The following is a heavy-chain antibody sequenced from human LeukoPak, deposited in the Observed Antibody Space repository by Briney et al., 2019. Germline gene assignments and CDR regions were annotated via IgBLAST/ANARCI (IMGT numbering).Heavy chain of an antibody. V-gene: IGHV3-20*04. CDR1: GFTFDDYG. CDR3: ARDPFYGDYYYYMDV. J-gene: IGHJ6*03. CDR2: INWNGGST. Sequence: PGGSLRLSCAASGFTFDDYGMSWVRQAPGKGLEWVSGINWNGGSTGYADSVKGRFTISRDNAKNSLYLQMNSLRAEDTALYYCARDPFYGDYYYYMDVWGKGTTVTVSS. D-gene: IGHD4-17*01.